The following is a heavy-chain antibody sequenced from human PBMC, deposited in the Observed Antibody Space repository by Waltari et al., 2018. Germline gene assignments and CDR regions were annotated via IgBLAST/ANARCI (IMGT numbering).Heavy chain of an antibody. D-gene: IGHD4-17*01. V-gene: IGHV4-34*01. CDR1: GGSFSGYY. CDR3: ARPRGVTTVTTHFDY. J-gene: IGHJ4*02. Sequence: QVQLQQWGAGLLKPSETLSLTCTVYGGSFSGYYWSWIRQPPGKGLEWIGEINHSGSTNYNPSLKSRVTISVDTSKNQFSLKLSSVTAADTAVYYCARPRGVTTVTTHFDYWGQGTLVTVSS. CDR2: INHSGST.